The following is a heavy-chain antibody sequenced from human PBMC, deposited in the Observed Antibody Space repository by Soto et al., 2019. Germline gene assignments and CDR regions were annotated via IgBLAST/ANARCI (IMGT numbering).Heavy chain of an antibody. D-gene: IGHD6-6*01. V-gene: IGHV4-34*01. J-gene: IGHJ6*03. Sequence: SETLSLTCAVYGGSFSGYYWSWIRQPPGKGLEWIGEINHSGSTNYNPSLKSRVTISVDTSKNQFSLKLSSVTAADPAVYYCARGQLAARPDAYYYYYYMDVWGKGTTVTVSS. CDR2: INHSGST. CDR3: ARGQLAARPDAYYYYYYMDV. CDR1: GGSFSGYY.